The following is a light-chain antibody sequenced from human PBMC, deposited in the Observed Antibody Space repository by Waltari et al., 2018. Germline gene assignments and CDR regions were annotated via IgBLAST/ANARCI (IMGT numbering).Light chain of an antibody. CDR3: KSYTNSNTYV. CDR2: GVS. J-gene: IGLJ1*01. Sequence: QSALTQPASVSGSPGQSITISCAGTSSDVGASNFVSWYQQHAGKAPKVMIYGVSNRPSGVSNRFSGSKSGNTASLTISGLQAEDEADYYCKSYTNSNTYVFGTGTKVTVL. CDR1: SSDVGASNF. V-gene: IGLV2-14*03.